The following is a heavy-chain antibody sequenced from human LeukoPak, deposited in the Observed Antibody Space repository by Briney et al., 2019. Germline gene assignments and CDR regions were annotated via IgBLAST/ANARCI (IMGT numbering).Heavy chain of an antibody. Sequence: PSETLSLTCTVSGDSSNYYYWSWIRQPPGKGLEWIGYIYYSGSTNYNPSLKSRVTISVDTSKNQFSLKLSSVTAADTAVYYCARVPVTYCSGGSCYSGTIFDYWGEATLVTVSS. CDR2: IYYSGST. CDR1: GDSSNYYY. D-gene: IGHD2-15*01. CDR3: ARVPVTYCSGGSCYSGTIFDY. V-gene: IGHV4-59*01. J-gene: IGHJ4*02.